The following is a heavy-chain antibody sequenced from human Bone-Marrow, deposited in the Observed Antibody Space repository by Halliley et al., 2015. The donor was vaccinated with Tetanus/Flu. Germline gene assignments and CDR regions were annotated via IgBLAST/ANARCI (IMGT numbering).Heavy chain of an antibody. CDR1: GYSFTSQW. J-gene: IGHJ6*02. CDR3: TRVGDGDNSDISYGMDV. CDR2: IDPRDSYV. Sequence: QLVQSGAEVKEPGESLRISCKGSGYSFTSQWITWVRQMPGKGLEWMGRIDPRDSYVTYSPSFQGHVTISADESISTAYLHWSSLKASDTAIYYCTRVGDGDNSDISYGMDVWGQGTKVTVSS. V-gene: IGHV5-10-1*01. D-gene: IGHD3-16*01.